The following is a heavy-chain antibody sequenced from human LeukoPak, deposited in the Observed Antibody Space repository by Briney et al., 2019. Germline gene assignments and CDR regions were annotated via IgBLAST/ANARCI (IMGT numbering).Heavy chain of an antibody. J-gene: IGHJ4*02. CDR2: IYYSGST. Sequence: PSETLSLTCTVSGGSISSYYWSCIRQPPGKGLEWIGYIYYSGSTNYNPSLKSRVTISVDTSKNQFSLKLSSVAAADTAVYYCARQTFPGCFDYWGQGTLVTVSS. CDR1: GGSISSYY. D-gene: IGHD6-19*01. CDR3: ARQTFPGCFDY. V-gene: IGHV4-59*08.